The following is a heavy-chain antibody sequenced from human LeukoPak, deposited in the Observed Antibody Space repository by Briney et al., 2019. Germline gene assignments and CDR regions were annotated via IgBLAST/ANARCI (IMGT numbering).Heavy chain of an antibody. CDR2: ISNSGSTI. J-gene: IGHJ4*02. Sequence: GGSLRLSCAASGFTLSSHEMNWVRQAPGKGLEWVSYISNSGSTIYYADSVRGRFTISRDNAKNTLYLQMNSLRAEDTAVYYCARARQWPDYWGQGTLVTVSS. V-gene: IGHV3-48*03. D-gene: IGHD6-19*01. CDR3: ARARQWPDY. CDR1: GFTLSSHE.